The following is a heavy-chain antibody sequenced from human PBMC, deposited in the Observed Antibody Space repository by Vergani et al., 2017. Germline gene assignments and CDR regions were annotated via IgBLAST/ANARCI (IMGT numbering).Heavy chain of an antibody. Sequence: EVQLLESGGGLVQPGGSLRLSCAASGFTFSTYAMTWVRQAPGKGLEWIGRIRSKNDGGTADYAAPLKGRFTISRDNAKNSLYLQMNSLRAEDTAVYYCAREPSIAARHFDYWGQGTLVTVSS. D-gene: IGHD6-6*01. J-gene: IGHJ4*02. CDR1: GFTFSTYA. V-gene: IGHV3-15*01. CDR3: AREPSIAARHFDY. CDR2: IRSKNDGGTA.